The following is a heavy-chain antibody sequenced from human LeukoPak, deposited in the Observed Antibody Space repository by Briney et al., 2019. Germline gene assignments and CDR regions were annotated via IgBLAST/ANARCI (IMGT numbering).Heavy chain of an antibody. Sequence: SETLSLTCAVYGGSFSGYYWSWIRQPPGKGLEWIGEINHSGSTNYNPSLKSRVTISVDTSKNQFSLKLSSVTAADTAVYYCARARRGYYDFWSGLDDYWGQGTLVTVSS. CDR2: INHSGST. D-gene: IGHD3-3*01. V-gene: IGHV4-34*01. J-gene: IGHJ4*02. CDR3: ARARRGYYDFWSGLDDY. CDR1: GGSFSGYY.